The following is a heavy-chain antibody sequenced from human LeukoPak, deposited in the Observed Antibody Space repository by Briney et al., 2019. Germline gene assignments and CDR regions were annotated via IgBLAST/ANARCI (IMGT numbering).Heavy chain of an antibody. V-gene: IGHV3-53*01. D-gene: IGHD1-26*01. J-gene: IGHJ4*02. CDR1: GFTFSSYS. Sequence: HPGGSLRLSCAASGFTFSSYSMNWVRQAPGKGLEWVSLMYSHGLTSYGDSVRGRFTISRDTSKNTLHLQMNSLRAEDTAIYYCVRDIGSYPPEKWGQGTLVTVSS. CDR2: MYSHGLT. CDR3: VRDIGSYPPEK.